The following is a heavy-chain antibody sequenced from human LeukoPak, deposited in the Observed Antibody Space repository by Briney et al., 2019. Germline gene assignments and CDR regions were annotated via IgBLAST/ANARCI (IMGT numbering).Heavy chain of an antibody. CDR3: ARTHTAMVDDAFDI. V-gene: IGHV3-64*01. CDR1: GFTFSSYA. Sequence: PGGSLRLSCAASGFTFSSYAMHWVRQAPGKGLEYVSAISSNGGSTYYANSVKGRFTISRDNSRNTLYLQMGSLRAEDMAVYYCARTHTAMVDDAFDIWGQGTMVTVSS. J-gene: IGHJ3*02. D-gene: IGHD5-18*01. CDR2: ISSNGGST.